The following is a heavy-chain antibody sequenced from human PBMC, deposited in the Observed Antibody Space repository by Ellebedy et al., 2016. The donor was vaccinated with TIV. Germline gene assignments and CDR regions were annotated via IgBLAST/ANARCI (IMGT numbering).Heavy chain of an antibody. CDR2: IHPSGGRT. CDR3: ARDSERGDDGWFDP. Sequence: ASVKVSCXASGYTFSNYYIHWVRQAPGQGLEWMGLIHPSGGRTSYAQKFQGRVILTRDTSTRTFYMELYSLRSEDTAVYYCARDSERGDDGWFDPWGQGTLVTVSS. CDR1: GYTFSNYY. J-gene: IGHJ5*02. D-gene: IGHD4-17*01. V-gene: IGHV1-46*01.